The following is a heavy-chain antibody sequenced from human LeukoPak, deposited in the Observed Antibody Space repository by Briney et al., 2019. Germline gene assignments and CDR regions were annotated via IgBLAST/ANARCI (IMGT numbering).Heavy chain of an antibody. Sequence: PGGSLRLSCAASGFTFSNAWMSWVRQAPGKGLEWVGRIKSKTDGGTTDYAAPVKGRFTISRDDSKNTLYLQMNSLKTEDTAVYYCTTEAEYQLYYFVYWGQGTLVTVSS. CDR2: IKSKTDGGTT. V-gene: IGHV3-15*01. J-gene: IGHJ4*02. D-gene: IGHD2-2*01. CDR1: GFTFSNAW. CDR3: TTEAEYQLYYFVY.